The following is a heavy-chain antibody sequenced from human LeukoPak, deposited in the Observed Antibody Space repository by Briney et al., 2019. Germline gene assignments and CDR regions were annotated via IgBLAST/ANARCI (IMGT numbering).Heavy chain of an antibody. CDR2: ISGSRGST. CDR3: AKDLEVVPAAIKYYYYYMDV. D-gene: IGHD2-2*02. V-gene: IGHV3-23*01. Sequence: SGGSLRLSCAASGFTFSSYAMSWVPQAPGKGLEWVSAISGSRGSTYYADSVKGRFTISRDNSKNTLYLQMNSLRAEDTAVYYCAKDLEVVPAAIKYYYYYMDVWGKGTTVTVSS. J-gene: IGHJ6*03. CDR1: GFTFSSYA.